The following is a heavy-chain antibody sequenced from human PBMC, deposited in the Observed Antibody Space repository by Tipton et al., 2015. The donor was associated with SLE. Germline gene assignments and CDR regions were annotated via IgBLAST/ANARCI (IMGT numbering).Heavy chain of an antibody. D-gene: IGHD4-17*01. CDR1: GGSISASDFY. V-gene: IGHV4-39*07. Sequence: PGLVKPSETLSLTCSVSGGSISASDFYWAWIRQSPGQGPEWIGTMYEIGRTLSNPSLRSRVTISVDTSKNQFSLKLSSVTVADTAVYYCAKDYNHDNADYNWGQGTLVIVSS. J-gene: IGHJ4*02. CDR3: AKDYNHDNADYN. CDR2: MYEIGRT.